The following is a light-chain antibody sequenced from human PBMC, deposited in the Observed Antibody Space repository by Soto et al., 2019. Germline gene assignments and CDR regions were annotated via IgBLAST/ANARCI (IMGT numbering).Light chain of an antibody. V-gene: IGKV1D-8*01. CDR1: QSISSY. J-gene: IGKJ1*01. Sequence: VIWMTQSPSLLSASTGDRVTISCRMSQSISSYLAWYQQKPGKAPELLIYAASTLQSGVPSRFSGSGSGTDFTLTISCLQSEDFAIYYCQQYYSFPWTFGQGTKVEIK. CDR3: QQYYSFPWT. CDR2: AAS.